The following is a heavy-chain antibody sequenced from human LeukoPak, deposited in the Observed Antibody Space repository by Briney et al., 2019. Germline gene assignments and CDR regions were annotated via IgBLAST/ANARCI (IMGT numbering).Heavy chain of an antibody. CDR1: GFTFSSYW. D-gene: IGHD2-21*02. J-gene: IGHJ4*02. V-gene: IGHV3-7*01. Sequence: GGSLRLSCATSGFTFSSYWMSWVRQAPGKGLEWVANIKQDGSEKYYVDSVKGRFTISRDNAKNSLCLQMNSLRAEDTAVYYCARLLVVTALGYWGQGTLVTVSS. CDR2: IKQDGSEK. CDR3: ARLLVVTALGY.